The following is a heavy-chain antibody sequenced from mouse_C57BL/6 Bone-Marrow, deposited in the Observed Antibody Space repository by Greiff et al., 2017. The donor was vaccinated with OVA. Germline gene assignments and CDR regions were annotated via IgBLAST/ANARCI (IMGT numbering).Heavy chain of an antibody. Sequence: VQLLQSGAELVKPGASVKLSCKASGYTFTSYWITWVRQRPGQGLEWIGDIYPGSGCTNYNEKFKGKVTLTVDKATSTAYLQLSSLTSEDLEDYSCARVGGITTVRYWGQGTTVTVSS. D-gene: IGHD1-1*01. J-gene: IGHJ4*01. CDR2: IYPGSGCT. CDR3: ARVGGITTVRY. CDR1: GYTFTSYW. V-gene: IGHV1-55*01.